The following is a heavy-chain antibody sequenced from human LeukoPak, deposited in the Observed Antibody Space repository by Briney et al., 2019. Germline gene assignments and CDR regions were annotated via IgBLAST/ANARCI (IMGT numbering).Heavy chain of an antibody. V-gene: IGHV1-69*13. D-gene: IGHD2-15*01. CDR1: GGTFSNYA. CDR2: IIPIFGTA. CDR3: AIRSGGSRGGYYYYGMDV. J-gene: IGHJ6*02. Sequence: ASVKVSCKASGGTFSNYAISWVRQAPGQGLEWMGAIIPIFGTANYAQKFQGRVTITADESTSTAYMELSSLRSEDTAVYYCAIRSGGSRGGYYYYGMDVWGQGTTVTVSS.